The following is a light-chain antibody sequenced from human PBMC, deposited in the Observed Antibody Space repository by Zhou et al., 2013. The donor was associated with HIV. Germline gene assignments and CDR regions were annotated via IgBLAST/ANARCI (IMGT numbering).Light chain of an antibody. CDR1: QTVGNN. V-gene: IGKV3-15*01. CDR3: QQRYNWRIT. J-gene: IGKJ5*01. Sequence: EVEMTQSPVTLSVSPGEGATLSCRASQTVGNNLAWYRHKPGQAPRLLIFDASSRATGISARFSGSGSGRVFSLTISSLEPEDFAVYYCQQRYNWRITFGQGTRLDIK. CDR2: DAS.